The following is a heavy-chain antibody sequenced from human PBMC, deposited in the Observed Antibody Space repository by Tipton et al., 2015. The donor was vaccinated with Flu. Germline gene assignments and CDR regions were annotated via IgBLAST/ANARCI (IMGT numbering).Heavy chain of an antibody. CDR3: ARGYKRGSYYYGMDV. V-gene: IGHV3-48*03. CDR1: EFSLSDYE. Sequence: SLRLSCAASEFSLSDYEMNWVRQAPGKGLEWVSYISASGSTRFYAESVKDRFTISRDNAGDFLYLQVNRLRAEDAAIYYCARGYKRGSYYYGMDVWGQGTTVTVSS. J-gene: IGHJ6*02. D-gene: IGHD5-24*01. CDR2: ISASGSTR.